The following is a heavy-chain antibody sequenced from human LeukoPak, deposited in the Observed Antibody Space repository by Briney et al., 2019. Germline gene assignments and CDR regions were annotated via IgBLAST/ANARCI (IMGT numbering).Heavy chain of an antibody. V-gene: IGHV4-39*07. Sequence: SETLSLTCTVSGGSISSSSYYWGWIRQPPGKGLEWIGSIYYSGSTYYNPSLKSRVTISVDTSKNQFSLKLSSVTAADTAVYYCARVAATRVYWGQGTLVTVSS. D-gene: IGHD2-15*01. CDR2: IYYSGST. CDR1: GGSISSSSYY. CDR3: ARVAATRVY. J-gene: IGHJ4*02.